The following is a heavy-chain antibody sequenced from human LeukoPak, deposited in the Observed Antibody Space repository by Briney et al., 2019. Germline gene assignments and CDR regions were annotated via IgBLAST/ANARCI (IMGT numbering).Heavy chain of an antibody. V-gene: IGHV3-23*01. CDR1: GFTFSSYA. D-gene: IGHD3-16*02. CDR2: ISGSGGST. J-gene: IGHJ1*01. CDR3: AKDTRYAEYFQH. Sequence: GGSLRLSCAASGFTFSSYATSWVRQAPGKGLEWVSAISGSGGSTYYADSVKGRFTISRDNSKNTLYLQMNSLRAEDTAVYYCAKDTRYAEYFQHWGQGTLVTVSS.